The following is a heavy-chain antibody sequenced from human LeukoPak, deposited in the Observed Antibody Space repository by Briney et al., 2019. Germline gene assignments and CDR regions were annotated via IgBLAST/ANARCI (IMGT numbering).Heavy chain of an antibody. Sequence: GASVKVSCKASGYTFTSYGISWVRQAPGQGLEWMGWISAYNGNTNYAQKLQGRVTMTTDTSTSTAYMELRSLRSDDTALYYCARVYCGGDCYSAFYYYSMDVWGQGTTVTVSS. V-gene: IGHV1-18*01. CDR2: ISAYNGNT. CDR3: ARVYCGGDCYSAFYYYSMDV. CDR1: GYTFTSYG. D-gene: IGHD2-21*02. J-gene: IGHJ6*02.